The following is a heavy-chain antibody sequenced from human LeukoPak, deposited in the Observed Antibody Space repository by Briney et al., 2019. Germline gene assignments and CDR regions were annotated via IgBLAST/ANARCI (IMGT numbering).Heavy chain of an antibody. Sequence: PGGSLRLSCAASGFTFSRYTMNWVRQAPGKGLEWVSCVNPDSTYIFYADSLKGRFTISRDNAKNSLYLQMNALTVEDTAVYYCARASRFLGQQFDYWGQGALVTVSS. CDR2: VNPDSTYI. CDR1: GFTFSRYT. CDR3: ARASRFLGQQFDY. V-gene: IGHV3-21*01. J-gene: IGHJ4*02. D-gene: IGHD3-3*01.